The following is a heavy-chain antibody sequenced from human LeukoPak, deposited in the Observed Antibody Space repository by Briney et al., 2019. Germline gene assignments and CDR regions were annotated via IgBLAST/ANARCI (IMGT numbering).Heavy chain of an antibody. CDR2: INPSGGST. Sequence: ASVRVSCKASGYTFTSYYMHWVRQAPGQGLEWMGIINPSGGSTSYAQKFQGRVTMTRDTSTSTVYMELSSLRSEDTAVYYCARSLESNWFDPWGQGTLVTVSS. CDR1: GYTFTSYY. V-gene: IGHV1-46*01. J-gene: IGHJ5*02. CDR3: ARSLESNWFDP. D-gene: IGHD5/OR15-5a*01.